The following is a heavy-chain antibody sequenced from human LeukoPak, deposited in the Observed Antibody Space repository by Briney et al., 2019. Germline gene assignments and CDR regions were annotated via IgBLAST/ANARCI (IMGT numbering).Heavy chain of an antibody. V-gene: IGHV1-18*01. CDR2: ISAYNGNT. Sequence: ASVTVSFTASGYTFTSYGFSWVRQAPGQGLEWMGWISAYNGNTNYAQKFQGRVTMTTDTSTSTAYMELRSLRFDDTAVYYCARGEGTTAPPGDYWGQGTLVTVSS. J-gene: IGHJ4*02. CDR1: GYTFTSYG. D-gene: IGHD1-14*01. CDR3: ARGEGTTAPPGDY.